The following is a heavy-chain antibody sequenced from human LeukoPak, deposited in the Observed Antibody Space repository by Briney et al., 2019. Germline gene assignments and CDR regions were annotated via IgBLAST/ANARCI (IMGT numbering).Heavy chain of an antibody. Sequence: PGGSLRLSCVASGFTFSTYTMNWIRQAPGKGLEWVSGSIGSGGSAFYADSVKGRFSISRDTSKNTLFLHMNNLRAGDTAVYYCAKDGDTYYDFWSGYRGGRFDYWGQGTLVTVSS. J-gene: IGHJ4*02. V-gene: IGHV3-23*01. D-gene: IGHD3-3*01. CDR2: SIGSGGSA. CDR3: AKDGDTYYDFWSGYRGGRFDY. CDR1: GFTFSTYT.